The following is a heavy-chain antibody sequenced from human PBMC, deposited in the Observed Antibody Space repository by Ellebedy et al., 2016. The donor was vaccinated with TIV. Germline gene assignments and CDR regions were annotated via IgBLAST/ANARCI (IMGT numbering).Heavy chain of an antibody. D-gene: IGHD5-24*01. CDR2: IRDSGVDT. CDR3: AKGRCTTITSACGFDI. Sequence: GESLKISXAASGFSFNNYAMTWVRQAPGKGLEWVSAIRDSGVDTYYADSVRGRFTISRDNSKNTLYLQMNSLRHGDTAVYYCAKGRCTTITSACGFDIWGQGTAVTVSS. V-gene: IGHV3-23*01. J-gene: IGHJ3*02. CDR1: GFSFNNYA.